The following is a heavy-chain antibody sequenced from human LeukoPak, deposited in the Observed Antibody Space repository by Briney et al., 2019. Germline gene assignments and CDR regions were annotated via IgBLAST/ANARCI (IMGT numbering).Heavy chain of an antibody. CDR3: ARGGVTAGEDY. V-gene: IGHV3-74*01. Sequence: GGSLRLSCAASGFTFSNYWMHWVRQAPGEGLVWVSRLNSDGSSTYYADSVKGRFTISRDNAKNTLHLQMNSLRADDTAVYYCARGGVTAGEDYWGQGTLVTVSS. CDR1: GFTFSNYW. J-gene: IGHJ4*02. CDR2: LNSDGSST. D-gene: IGHD2-2*01.